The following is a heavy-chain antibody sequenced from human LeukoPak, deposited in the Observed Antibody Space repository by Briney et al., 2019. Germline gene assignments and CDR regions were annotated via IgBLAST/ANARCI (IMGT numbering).Heavy chain of an antibody. CDR2: IRYDGSNK. D-gene: IGHD3-3*01. Sequence: GGSLRLSCAASGFTFSSYGMHWVRQAPGKGLEWVAFIRYDGSNKYYADSVKGRFTISRDNSKNTLYLQMNSLRAEDTAVHYCAKDRDYDFWSGYGDYWGQGTLVTVSS. J-gene: IGHJ4*02. CDR3: AKDRDYDFWSGYGDY. CDR1: GFTFSSYG. V-gene: IGHV3-30*02.